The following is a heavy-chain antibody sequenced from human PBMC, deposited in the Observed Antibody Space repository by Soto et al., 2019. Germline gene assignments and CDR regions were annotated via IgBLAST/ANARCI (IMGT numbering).Heavy chain of an antibody. V-gene: IGHV3-23*01. CDR1: GFTFSSYD. D-gene: IGHD4-17*01. CDR2: ISGNGGIT. J-gene: IGHJ4*02. CDR3: AKDMGYGDSSLVAGFDY. Sequence: GGSLRLSCAASGFTFSSYDMSWVRQAPGKGLEWVSAISGNGGITYYADSVKGRFTISRDDSKNSLYLQMNSLRAEDTALYYCAKDMGYGDSSLVAGFDYWGLGTLVTVSS.